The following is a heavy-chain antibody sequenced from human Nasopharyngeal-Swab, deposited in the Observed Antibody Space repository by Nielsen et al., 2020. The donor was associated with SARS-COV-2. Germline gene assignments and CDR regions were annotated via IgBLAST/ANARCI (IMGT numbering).Heavy chain of an antibody. CDR3: ARGLSYYVTAFDI. D-gene: IGHD1-26*01. Sequence: RQAPGKGLEWIGEINHSGSTNYNPSLKSRVTISVDTSKNQFSLKLGSVTAADTAVYYCARGLSYYVTAFDIWGQGTMVTVSS. CDR2: INHSGST. J-gene: IGHJ3*02. V-gene: IGHV4-34*01.